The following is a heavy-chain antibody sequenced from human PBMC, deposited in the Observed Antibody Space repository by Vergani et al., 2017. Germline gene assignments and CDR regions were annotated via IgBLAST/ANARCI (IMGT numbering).Heavy chain of an antibody. V-gene: IGHV1-69*01. CDR1: GGTFSSYA. Sequence: QVQLVQSGAEVKKPGSSVKVSCKASGGTFSSYAISWVRQAPGQGLEWMGGIISIFGTANYAQKFQGRVTITADESTSTAYMELSSLRSEDTAVYYCARDKREAPYRYGGSFGFDYWGQGTLVTVSS. D-gene: IGHD5-18*01. J-gene: IGHJ4*02. CDR2: IISIFGTA. CDR3: ARDKREAPYRYGGSFGFDY.